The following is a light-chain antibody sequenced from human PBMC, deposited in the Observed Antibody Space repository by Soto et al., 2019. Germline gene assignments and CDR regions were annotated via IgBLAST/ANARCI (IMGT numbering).Light chain of an antibody. CDR1: QSVGRNY. Sequence: EIVLTQFPGTLSLSPGERATLSCRASQSVGRNYVAWYQQTPGQAPRVIIYASTNRASGIPDRFSGSGSGSDFTLTISRLEPEDFAVYYCQQYGTSAWAFGQGTQVEIK. CDR2: AST. J-gene: IGKJ1*01. CDR3: QQYGTSAWA. V-gene: IGKV3-20*01.